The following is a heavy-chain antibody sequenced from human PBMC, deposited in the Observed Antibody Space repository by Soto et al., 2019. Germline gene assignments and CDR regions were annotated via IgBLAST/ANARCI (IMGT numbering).Heavy chain of an antibody. CDR2: IIPIFGTA. V-gene: IGHV1-69*13. Sequence: ASVKVSCKASGGTFSSYAISWVRQAPGQGLEWMGGIIPIFGTANYAQKFQGRVTITADESTSTAYMELSSLRSEDTAVYYCARAKVTTGTRFEPIDYWGQGTLVTVSS. CDR1: GGTFSSYA. J-gene: IGHJ4*02. CDR3: ARAKVTTGTRFEPIDY. D-gene: IGHD1-1*01.